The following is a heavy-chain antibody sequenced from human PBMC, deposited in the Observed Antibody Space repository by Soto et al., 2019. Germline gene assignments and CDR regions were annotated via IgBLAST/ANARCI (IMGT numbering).Heavy chain of an antibody. J-gene: IGHJ5*02. CDR2: IDPSDSQT. D-gene: IGHD2-15*01. CDR3: AIYICETGSVSDLHRYLDA. V-gene: IGHV5-10-1*01. CDR1: VYRFVGYL. Sequence: PRWALKHSCMGSVYRFVGYLICGVRQKPGKGLEWMGRIDPSDSQTYYSPSFRGPVTISLTKSTTTVSQHSSYLQISDPATYYCAIYICETGSVSDLHRYLDAWGQGTLVTVSS.